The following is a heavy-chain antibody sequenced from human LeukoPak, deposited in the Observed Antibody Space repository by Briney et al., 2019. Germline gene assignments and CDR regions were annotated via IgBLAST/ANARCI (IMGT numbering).Heavy chain of an antibody. J-gene: IGHJ4*02. Sequence: SQTLSLTCAISGDSVSSNSAAWNWITQSPSRGLEWLVRTQYRSNWFYDYAVSVESRITINPDTSKNQFSLQLNSVTPEDTAVYSCAREHVTKRFDSWGQGTLVTVSS. CDR2: TQYRSNWFY. CDR3: AREHVTKRFDS. D-gene: IGHD2-21*02. V-gene: IGHV6-1*01. CDR1: GDSVSSNSAA.